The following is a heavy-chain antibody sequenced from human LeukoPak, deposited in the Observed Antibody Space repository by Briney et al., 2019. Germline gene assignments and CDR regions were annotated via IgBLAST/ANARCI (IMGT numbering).Heavy chain of an antibody. D-gene: IGHD1-26*01. CDR2: IWYDGSHK. J-gene: IGHJ3*02. CDR3: AKAKYSGHYASAFDI. Sequence: GRSLRLSCAASGFTFSSYGMHWVRQAPGKGLEWVALIWYDGSHKKYADSVKGRFTISRDNSKNTLYLQMSSLRAEDTAVYYCAKAKYSGHYASAFDIWGQGTLVTVSS. CDR1: GFTFSSYG. V-gene: IGHV3-33*06.